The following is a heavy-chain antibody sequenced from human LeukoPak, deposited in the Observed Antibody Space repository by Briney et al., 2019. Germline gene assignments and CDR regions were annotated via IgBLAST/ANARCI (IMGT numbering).Heavy chain of an antibody. D-gene: IGHD3-9*01. CDR3: ARDRSDILTGYYNGDAFDI. V-gene: IGHV4-59*01. CDR2: IYYSGST. J-gene: IGHJ3*02. Sequence: PSETLSLTCTVSGGSISSYYWSWIRQPPGKGLEWIGYIYYSGSTNHNPSLKSRVTISVDTSKNHFSLKLSSATAADTAVYYCARDRSDILTGYYNGDAFDIWGQGTMVTVSS. CDR1: GGSISSYY.